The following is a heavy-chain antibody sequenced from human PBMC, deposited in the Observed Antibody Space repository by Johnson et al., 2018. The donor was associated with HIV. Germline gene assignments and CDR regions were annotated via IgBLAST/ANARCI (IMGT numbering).Heavy chain of an antibody. J-gene: IGHJ3*02. CDR1: GFNFSSYG. V-gene: IGHV3-33*01. CDR2: IWYDGSNK. Sequence: QVQLVESGGGVVQPGRSLRLSCAASGFNFSSYGMHWVRQAPGKGLEWVAVIWYDGSNKYYADSVKGRFTISRDNSKNTMYLQMNSLRAEDTAVYHCARDRIVGADYDAFDIWGQGTMVTVSS. CDR3: ARDRIVGADYDAFDI. D-gene: IGHD1-26*01.